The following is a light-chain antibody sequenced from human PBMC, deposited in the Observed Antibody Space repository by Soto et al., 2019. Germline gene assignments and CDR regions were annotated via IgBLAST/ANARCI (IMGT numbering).Light chain of an antibody. CDR2: DVS. J-gene: IGLJ1*01. CDR1: NNDIGGYNY. CDR3: SSYTSSSTYV. V-gene: IGLV2-14*03. Sequence: QSALTQPASVSGSPGQSIAISCTGTNNDIGGYNYVSWYQQHPGKAPKLMIYDVSYRPSGVSNRFSGSKSGNTASLTISGLQAEDEADYYCSSYTSSSTYVFGTGTKLTVL.